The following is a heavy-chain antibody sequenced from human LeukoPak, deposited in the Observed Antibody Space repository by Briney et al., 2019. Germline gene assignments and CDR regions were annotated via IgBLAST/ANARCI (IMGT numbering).Heavy chain of an antibody. Sequence: SQTLSLTCTVSGGSISSGSYYWSWIRQPAGKGLEWIGRIYTSGSTNYNPSLKSRVTISVDTSKNQFSLKLSSVTAADTAVYYCAREYWYYDILTAYGMVGYYFDYWGQGTLVPVSS. D-gene: IGHD3-9*01. CDR1: GGSISSGSYY. CDR2: IYTSGST. V-gene: IGHV4-61*02. CDR3: AREYWYYDILTAYGMVGYYFDY. J-gene: IGHJ4*02.